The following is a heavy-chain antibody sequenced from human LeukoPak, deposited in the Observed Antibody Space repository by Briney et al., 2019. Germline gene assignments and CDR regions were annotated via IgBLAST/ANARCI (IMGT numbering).Heavy chain of an antibody. Sequence: SEALSLTWNVSGYFVSRGYYLGLVRAPPGKGLEWIGSNFHSGSTYYNPSIKSRVTISVDTSKNQFSLKLSSVTAADTAVYYCARHTWPGYQLRNGAFDIWGQGTLVTVSS. CDR1: GYFVSRGYY. CDR2: NFHSGST. J-gene: IGHJ3*02. V-gene: IGHV4-38-2*02. D-gene: IGHD2-2*01. CDR3: ARHTWPGYQLRNGAFDI.